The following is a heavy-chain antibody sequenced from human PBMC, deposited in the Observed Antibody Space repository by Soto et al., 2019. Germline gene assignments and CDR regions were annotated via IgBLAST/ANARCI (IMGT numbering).Heavy chain of an antibody. J-gene: IGHJ5*02. Sequence: QVQLQESGPGLVKPSETLSLTCTVSGGSITRVGYYWTWIRQHPGKGLEWIGYIYNSGTTYHNPSLKSRVTISVDTSKNQFSLKLTSVTAADTAVYYCARDPAPWGQGTLVTVSS. CDR1: GGSITRVGYY. CDR2: IYNSGTT. V-gene: IGHV4-31*03. CDR3: ARDPAP.